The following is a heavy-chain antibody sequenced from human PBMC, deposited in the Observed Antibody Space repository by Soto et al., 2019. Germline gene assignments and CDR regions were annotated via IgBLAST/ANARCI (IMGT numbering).Heavy chain of an antibody. CDR3: ARGSPIDYDILTGYGFPLYNWFDP. Sequence: QVQLQESGPGRVKPSETLSLTCTVSGGSISSYYWSWIRQPPGKGLEWIGYIYYSGSTNYNPSLKSRVTISVETSRNQGALKLSSVTDADTAVYYCARGSPIDYDILTGYGFPLYNWFDPWGQGTLVTVSS. J-gene: IGHJ5*02. CDR2: IYYSGST. D-gene: IGHD3-9*01. V-gene: IGHV4-59*01. CDR1: GGSISSYY.